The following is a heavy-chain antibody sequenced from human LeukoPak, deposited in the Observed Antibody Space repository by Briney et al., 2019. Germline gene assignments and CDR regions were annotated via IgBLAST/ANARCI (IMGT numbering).Heavy chain of an antibody. D-gene: IGHD3-22*01. J-gene: IGHJ4*02. CDR3: AKVRSTMIVVAMDY. CDR2: ISYSGGST. V-gene: IGHV3-23*01. Sequence: GGSLRLSCAASGFMFSSNWMSWVRLAPGKGLEWVSAISYSGGSTYYADSVKGRFTISRDSSKNTLYLQMNSLRAEDTAVYYCAKVRSTMIVVAMDYWGQGALLTVSS. CDR1: GFMFSSNW.